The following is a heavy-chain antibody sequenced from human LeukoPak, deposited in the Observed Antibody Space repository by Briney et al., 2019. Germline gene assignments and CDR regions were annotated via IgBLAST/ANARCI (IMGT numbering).Heavy chain of an antibody. Sequence: SGGSLRLSCAASGFTFSDYYMSWIRQAPGKGLEWVSYISSSGSTIYYADSVKGRFTISRDNAKNSLYLQMNSLRAEDTAVYYCASTPVKITMIVVAPDYWGQGTLVTVSS. D-gene: IGHD3-22*01. CDR1: GFTFSDYY. CDR2: ISSSGSTI. CDR3: ASTPVKITMIVVAPDY. V-gene: IGHV3-11*04. J-gene: IGHJ4*02.